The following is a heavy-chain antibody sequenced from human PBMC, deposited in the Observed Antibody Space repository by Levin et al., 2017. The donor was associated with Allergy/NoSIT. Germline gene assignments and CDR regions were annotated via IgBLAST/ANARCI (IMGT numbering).Heavy chain of an antibody. CDR3: ARRLQNKDFDF. J-gene: IGHJ4*02. CDR2: IHWNDDK. CDR1: GFSLTTSGVV. D-gene: IGHD1/OR15-1a*01. V-gene: IGHV2-5*01. Sequence: QTLSLTCTFSGFSLTTSGVVVGWIRQPPGKALEWLAVIHWNDDKYYSPSLNSRLTIIKDTSKNQVVLIVTNMDLVDTATYYCARRLQNKDFDFWGQGTLVTVSS.